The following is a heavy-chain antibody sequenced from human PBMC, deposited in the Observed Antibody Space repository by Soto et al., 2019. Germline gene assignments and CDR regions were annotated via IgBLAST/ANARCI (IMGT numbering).Heavy chain of an antibody. Sequence: EVQLVESGGGLVQPGGSLRLSCAASGFTFSSYEMNWVRQAPGKGLEWVSYISSSGSTIYYADSVKGRFTISRDNAKNSLYLQMNSLRAEDTAVYYCAREPPGRSLTIALRWGGFDYWGQGTLVTVSS. CDR2: ISSSGSTI. D-gene: IGHD3-3*01. CDR1: GFTFSSYE. V-gene: IGHV3-48*03. J-gene: IGHJ4*02. CDR3: AREPPGRSLTIALRWGGFDY.